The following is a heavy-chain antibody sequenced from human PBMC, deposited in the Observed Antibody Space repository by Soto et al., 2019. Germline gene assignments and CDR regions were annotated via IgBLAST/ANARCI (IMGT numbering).Heavy chain of an antibody. J-gene: IGHJ4*02. D-gene: IGHD3-22*01. CDR3: ATSLSGYYYNY. CDR2: IGTSGGPT. CDR1: GFSFSTYE. V-gene: IGHV3-48*03. Sequence: GGSLRLSCAASGFSFSTYEMMWVRQAPGKGLEWVSYIGTSGGPTYYADSVKGRFTISRDNSQNSLYLEVNSLGAEDTALYYCATSLSGYYYNYWGQGTLVTVSS.